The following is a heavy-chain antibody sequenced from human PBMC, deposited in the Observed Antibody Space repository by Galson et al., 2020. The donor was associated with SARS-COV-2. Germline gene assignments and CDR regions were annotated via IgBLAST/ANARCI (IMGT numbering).Heavy chain of an antibody. CDR3: ARGGYSYGIATNYYYYYMDV. J-gene: IGHJ6*03. V-gene: IGHV4-34*01. D-gene: IGHD5-18*01. CDR2: VNPSGST. Sequence: SDLLYLTFAVYGGTISGYYWRWLRQPPGKGLEWLGEVNPSGSTNYNPSLKSRVTISVDTSKNQFSLKLSSVTAADTAVYYCARGGYSYGIATNYYYYYMDVWGKGTTVTVSS. CDR1: GGTISGYY.